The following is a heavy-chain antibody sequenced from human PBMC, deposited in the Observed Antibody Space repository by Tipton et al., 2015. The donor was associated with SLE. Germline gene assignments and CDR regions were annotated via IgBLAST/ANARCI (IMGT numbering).Heavy chain of an antibody. CDR1: GGSLSSYY. J-gene: IGHJ4*02. V-gene: IGHV4-59*01. Sequence: TLSLTCTVSGGSLSSYYWSWIRQPPGKGLEWIGYIYYSGSTHYNPSPQSRVTISVETSRNQFSLKLSSVTAADTAVYYCARGAGIAAAATRFDYWGQGTLVTVSS. CDR2: IYYSGST. D-gene: IGHD6-13*01. CDR3: ARGAGIAAAATRFDY.